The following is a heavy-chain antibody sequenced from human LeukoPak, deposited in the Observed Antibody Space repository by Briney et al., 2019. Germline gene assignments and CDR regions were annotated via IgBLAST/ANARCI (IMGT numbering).Heavy chain of an antibody. J-gene: IGHJ4*02. CDR3: ARVSYSKAHDY. D-gene: IGHD6-13*01. V-gene: IGHV4-59*12. CDR2: IYYSGST. CDR1: GGSISSYY. Sequence: SETLSLTCTVSGGSISSYYWSWIRQPPGKGLEWIGYIYYSGSTNYNPSLKSRVTISVDTSKNQFSLKLSSVTAADTAVYYCARVSYSKAHDYWGQGTLVTVSS.